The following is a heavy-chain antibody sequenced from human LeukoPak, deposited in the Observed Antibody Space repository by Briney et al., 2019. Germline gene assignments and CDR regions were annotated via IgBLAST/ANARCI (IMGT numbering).Heavy chain of an antibody. D-gene: IGHD2-8*01. V-gene: IGHV3-7*01. CDR2: IRQDGSQK. CDR1: GFTFSSYW. Sequence: GGSLRLSCAASGFTFSSYWMSWVRQAPGKGLEWVATIRQDGSQKYYVDSVKGRFTISRDNAKNSLYLQMNSLRAEDTAVYYCARDRYCTNGVCYGMDVWGKGTTVTVSS. J-gene: IGHJ6*04. CDR3: ARDRYCTNGVCYGMDV.